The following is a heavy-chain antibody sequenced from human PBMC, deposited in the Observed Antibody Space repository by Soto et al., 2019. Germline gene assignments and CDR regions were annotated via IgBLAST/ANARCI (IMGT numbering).Heavy chain of an antibody. CDR3: AKELLHAVAGTYNWFDP. V-gene: IGHV3-23*01. CDR1: GFTFSSYA. Sequence: PGGSLRLSCAASGFTFSSYAMSWVRQAPGKGLEWVSAISGSGGSTYYADSVKGRFTISRDNSKNTLYLQMNSLRAEDTAVYYCAKELLHAVAGTYNWFDPWGQGTLVTVSS. J-gene: IGHJ5*02. CDR2: ISGSGGST. D-gene: IGHD6-19*01.